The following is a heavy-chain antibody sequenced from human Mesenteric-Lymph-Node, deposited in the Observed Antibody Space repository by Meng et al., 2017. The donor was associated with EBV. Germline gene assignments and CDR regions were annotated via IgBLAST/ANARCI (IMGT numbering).Heavy chain of an antibody. CDR3: ARDSGSYYYYFDY. CDR1: GSTFTSYA. CDR2: INTDTGNP. D-gene: IGHD1-26*01. V-gene: IGHV7-4-1*02. Sequence: QVHLGKSGSELRKPGASVKVSCKASGSTFTSYAINWVRQAPGQGLEWRGWINTDTGNPTYAQDLAGRFVFSLDTSVSTAYLQISSLKADDTAVYYCARDSGSYYYYFDYWGQGTLVTVSS. J-gene: IGHJ4*02.